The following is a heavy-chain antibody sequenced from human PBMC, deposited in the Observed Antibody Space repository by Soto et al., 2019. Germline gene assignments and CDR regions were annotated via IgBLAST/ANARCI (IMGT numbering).Heavy chain of an antibody. CDR3: AKDARRVSSGWYFNLRGGFDP. J-gene: IGHJ5*02. CDR2: IIPIFGTA. Sequence: ASVKVSCKASGGTFSSYAISWVRQAPGQGLEWMGGIIPIFGTANYAQKFQGRVTITADESTSTAYMELSSLRSEDTAVYYCAKDARRVSSGWYFNLRGGFDPWGQGTLVTVSS. V-gene: IGHV1-69*13. CDR1: GGTFSSYA. D-gene: IGHD6-19*01.